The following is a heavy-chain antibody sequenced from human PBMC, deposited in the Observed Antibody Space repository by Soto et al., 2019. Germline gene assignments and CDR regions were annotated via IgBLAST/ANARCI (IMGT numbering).Heavy chain of an antibody. CDR3: ARRPGYSSSWYQYYFDY. CDR2: TYYSGST. CDR1: GGSISSSSYY. Sequence: QLQLQESGPGLVKPSETLSLTCTVSGGSISSSSYYWGWIRQPPGKGLEWIGSTYYSGSTYYNPSLKSRVTISVDTSKNQFSLKLSSVTAADTAVYYCARRPGYSSSWYQYYFDYWGQGTLVTVSS. D-gene: IGHD6-13*01. V-gene: IGHV4-39*01. J-gene: IGHJ4*02.